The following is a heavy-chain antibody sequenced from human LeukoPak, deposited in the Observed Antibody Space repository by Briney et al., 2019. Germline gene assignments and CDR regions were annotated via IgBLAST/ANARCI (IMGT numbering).Heavy chain of an antibody. Sequence: GESLKISCKGSGYSFSSYWIAWVRQMPGKGLEWMGIIHPGNSETTYNPSFRGHVTMSADKSVTTAYLQWSSLEASDTAMYYCARRPSSIATSAANDYWGQGTLVTVSS. V-gene: IGHV5-51*01. J-gene: IGHJ4*02. CDR1: GYSFSSYW. CDR3: ARRPSSIATSAANDY. CDR2: IHPGNSET. D-gene: IGHD2-15*01.